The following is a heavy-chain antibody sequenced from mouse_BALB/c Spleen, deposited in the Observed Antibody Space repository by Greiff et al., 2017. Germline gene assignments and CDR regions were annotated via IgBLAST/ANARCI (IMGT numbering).Heavy chain of an antibody. CDR1: GFTFSSFG. V-gene: IGHV5-17*02. Sequence: EVMLVESGGGLVQPGGSRKLSCAASGFTFSSFGMHWVRQAPEKGLEWVAYISSGSSTIYYADTVKGRFTISRDNPKNTLFLQMTSLRSEDTAMYYCARSEYGYFDYWGQGTTLTVSS. D-gene: IGHD1-1*02. J-gene: IGHJ2*01. CDR2: ISSGSSTI. CDR3: ARSEYGYFDY.